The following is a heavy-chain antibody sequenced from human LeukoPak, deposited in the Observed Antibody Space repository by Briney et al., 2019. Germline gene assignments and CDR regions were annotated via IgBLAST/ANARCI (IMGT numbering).Heavy chain of an antibody. V-gene: IGHV4-59*01. CDR3: ARNAMYASSGVDY. J-gene: IGHJ4*02. Sequence: SETLSLTCTVSGGSISGYYWTWIRQPPGKGLDWIGYIYHSGSTKYNPSLNSRVTISVDTSKNQFSLKLNSVTAADTAVYYCARNAMYASSGVDYWGQGTLVTVSS. D-gene: IGHD2-2*01. CDR2: IYHSGST. CDR1: GGSISGYY.